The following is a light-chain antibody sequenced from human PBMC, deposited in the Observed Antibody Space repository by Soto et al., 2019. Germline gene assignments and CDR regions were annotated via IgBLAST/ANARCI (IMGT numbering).Light chain of an antibody. J-gene: IGKJ1*01. V-gene: IGKV1-5*03. CDR3: QQSYSSPPT. Sequence: DTQMTQSPSTLSASVGDRVTIPCRASQSIGSWLAWYQQKTGKAPKILMYKTSILANGVPSRFSGSRSGPDFTLTISSLQPEDFTTYYCQQSYSSPPTFGQGTKVDIK. CDR1: QSIGSW. CDR2: KTS.